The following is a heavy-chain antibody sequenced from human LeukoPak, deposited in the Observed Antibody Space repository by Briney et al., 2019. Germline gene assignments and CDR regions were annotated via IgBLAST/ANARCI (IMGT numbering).Heavy chain of an antibody. CDR2: ISGYQGST. CDR3: ARSDLGTITAGPFKY. V-gene: IGHV1-18*01. J-gene: IGHJ4*02. D-gene: IGHD5-24*01. Sequence: ASVKVSCKASGYTFTNYGITWVRQAPGQGLEWMGWISGYQGSTKYAKNFQGRVTMTIDTSTSTAYLDLRSLRSDDTAIYFCARSDLGTITAGPFKYWGQGTLVAVSS. CDR1: GYTFTNYG.